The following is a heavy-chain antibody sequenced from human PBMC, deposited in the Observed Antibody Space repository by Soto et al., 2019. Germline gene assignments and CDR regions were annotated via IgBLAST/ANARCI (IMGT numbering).Heavy chain of an antibody. V-gene: IGHV1-69*13. CDR1: GGTFSSYA. J-gene: IGHJ6*02. D-gene: IGHD6-19*01. Sequence: SVKVSCKASGGTFSSYAISCVRQAPGQGLEWMGGIIPIFGTANYAQKFQGRVTITADESTSTAYMELSSLRSEDTAVYYCARSHFEVAAVAGKVYYYGMEVWGQGTTVTVSS. CDR2: IIPIFGTA. CDR3: ARSHFEVAAVAGKVYYYGMEV.